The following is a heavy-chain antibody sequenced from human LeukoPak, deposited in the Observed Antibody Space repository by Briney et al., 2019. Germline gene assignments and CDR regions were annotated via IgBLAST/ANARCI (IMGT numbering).Heavy chain of an antibody. V-gene: IGHV4-59*01. CDR1: GASINNYY. CDR3: ARGSRVYDRSGFHTWHDY. J-gene: IGHJ4*03. Sequence: SETPSLTCTASGASINNYYWSWVRQPPLKGLEWTGYIYSTGDTSYNPSLESRVSISMDTSKNHFSLEITSVTAADTAVYYCARGSRVYDRSGFHTWHDYWGHGTLVTVSS. D-gene: IGHD3-22*01. CDR2: IYSTGDT.